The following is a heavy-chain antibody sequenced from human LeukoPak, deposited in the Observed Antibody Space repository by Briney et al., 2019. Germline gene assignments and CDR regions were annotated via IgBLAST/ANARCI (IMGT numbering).Heavy chain of an antibody. CDR3: ARDRPSRVPHAFYI. D-gene: IGHD1-1*01. CDR2: ISSSSSYI. J-gene: IGHJ3*02. CDR1: GFTFRRYS. V-gene: IGHV3-21*01. Sequence: GGSLRHSCAASGFTFRRYSMNWVRQAPGKGLEWVSSISSSSSYIYYADSVKGRFTISRDNAKNSLYLQMNSLRAEDTAVYYCARDRPSRVPHAFYICGQGTMVTVSS.